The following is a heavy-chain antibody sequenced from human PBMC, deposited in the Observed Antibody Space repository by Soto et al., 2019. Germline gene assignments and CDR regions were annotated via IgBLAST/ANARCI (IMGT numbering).Heavy chain of an antibody. J-gene: IGHJ4*02. V-gene: IGHV1-18*01. D-gene: IGHD3-22*01. Sequence: GASVKVSCKASGYMFTNYGINWVRQAPGQGLEWMGWISGYNGKTKYAQKFQGRVSLTTDKSTTTAYMELRSLRSDDTAIYYCVRDHYYDNSGPLDFWGQGTLVTASS. CDR2: ISGYNGKT. CDR1: GYMFTNYG. CDR3: VRDHYYDNSGPLDF.